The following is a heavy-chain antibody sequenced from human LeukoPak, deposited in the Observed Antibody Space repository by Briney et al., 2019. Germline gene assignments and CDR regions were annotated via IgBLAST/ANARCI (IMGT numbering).Heavy chain of an antibody. CDR1: GFTFSSYG. CDR2: IRYDGSNK. D-gene: IGHD2-2*01. Sequence: QPGGSLRLSCAASGFTFSSYGMHWVRQAPGKGLEWVAFIRYDGSNKYYADSVKGRFTISRDNSKNTLYLQMNSLRAEDTAVYYCAKGQGYCSSTSCYVFDYWGQGTLVTVSS. V-gene: IGHV3-30*02. J-gene: IGHJ4*02. CDR3: AKGQGYCSSTSCYVFDY.